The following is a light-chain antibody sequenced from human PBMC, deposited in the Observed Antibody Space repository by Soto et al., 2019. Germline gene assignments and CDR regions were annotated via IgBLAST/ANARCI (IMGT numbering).Light chain of an antibody. J-gene: IGKJ1*01. CDR2: DAS. V-gene: IGKV3-11*01. CDR3: QQRSNWPRT. CDR1: QSVSSH. Sequence: EIVLTQSPASLSLSPGERATLSCRASQSVSSHLAWYQQEPGQAPRLLIYDASNRATGIPARFSGSGSGTDFTLTVTSLEPEDFAVYYCQQRSNWPRTFGQGTKV.